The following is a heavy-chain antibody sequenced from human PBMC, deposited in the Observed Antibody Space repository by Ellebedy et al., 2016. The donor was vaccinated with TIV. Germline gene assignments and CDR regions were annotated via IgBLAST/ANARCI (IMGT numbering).Heavy chain of an antibody. Sequence: GESLKISCAASGFTFNSYWMSWVRQAPGKGLEWVANINQDGSRIYYVDSVKGRFSISRDNAKNSVVLRMNTLRVEDTAVYHCARDGAYGDYSPGYYGMDVWGQGTTVTVSS. CDR3: ARDGAYGDYSPGYYGMDV. J-gene: IGHJ6*02. D-gene: IGHD3-22*01. CDR1: GFTFNSYW. V-gene: IGHV3-7*03. CDR2: INQDGSRI.